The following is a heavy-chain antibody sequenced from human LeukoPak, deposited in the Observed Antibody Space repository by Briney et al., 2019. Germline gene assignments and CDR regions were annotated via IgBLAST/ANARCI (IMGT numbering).Heavy chain of an antibody. J-gene: IGHJ4*02. D-gene: IGHD2-2*02. CDR1: GFTFSSYS. CDR2: ISSSSTI. Sequence: SGGSLRLSCAASGFTFSSYSMNWVRQAPGKGLEWVSYISSSSTIYYADSVKGRFTISRDNAKNSLYLQMNSLRAEDTAVYYCTRAVPAAITPRGYWGQGTLVTVSS. CDR3: TRAVPAAITPRGY. V-gene: IGHV3-48*01.